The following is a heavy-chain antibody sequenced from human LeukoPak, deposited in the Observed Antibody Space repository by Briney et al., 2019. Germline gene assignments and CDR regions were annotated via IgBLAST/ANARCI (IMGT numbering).Heavy chain of an antibody. CDR1: GGSIRSHY. J-gene: IGHJ5*02. D-gene: IGHD1-26*01. CDR2: IHYTGSS. Sequence: SETLSLTCTVSGGSIRSHYWTWIRQPPGKGLEWIGFIHYTGSSKNNPSLRSRVTMLLDTSKNQVSLNLRSVTAADTAVYYCARIWESGSYSSSNWFYPWGQGTLVTVSS. V-gene: IGHV4-59*11. CDR3: ARIWESGSYSSSNWFYP.